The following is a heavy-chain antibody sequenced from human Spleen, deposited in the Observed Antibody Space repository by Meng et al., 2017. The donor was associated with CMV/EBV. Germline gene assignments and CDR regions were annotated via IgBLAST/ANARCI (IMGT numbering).Heavy chain of an antibody. D-gene: IGHD5-18*01. V-gene: IGHV4-34*01. Sequence: TCAVSGASFSDFYWSWIRQSPGRGLEWIGEINHSGSTNYNPSLKSRVTISVDTSKNQFSLKLSSVTAADTAVYYCARWQVDTATLDYWGQGTLVTVSS. J-gene: IGHJ4*02. CDR2: INHSGST. CDR3: ARWQVDTATLDY. CDR1: GASFSDFY.